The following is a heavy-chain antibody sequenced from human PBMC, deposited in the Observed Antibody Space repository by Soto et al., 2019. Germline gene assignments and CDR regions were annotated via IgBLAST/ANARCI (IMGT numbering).Heavy chain of an antibody. Sequence: GASVKVSCKASGYTFTGYYMHWVRQAPGQGLEWMGWINPNSGGTNYAQKFQGWVTMTRDTSISTAYMELSRLRSDDTAVYYCARDPGYTSGSYYYYGMDVWGQGTTVTVSS. CDR2: INPNSGGT. V-gene: IGHV1-2*04. D-gene: IGHD5-12*01. J-gene: IGHJ6*02. CDR1: GYTFTGYY. CDR3: ARDPGYTSGSYYYYGMDV.